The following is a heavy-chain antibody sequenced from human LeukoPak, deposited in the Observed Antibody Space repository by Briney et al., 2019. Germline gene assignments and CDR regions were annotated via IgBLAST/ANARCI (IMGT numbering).Heavy chain of an antibody. D-gene: IGHD3-10*01. CDR1: GGSISSSSYY. CDR3: ARRMGRRFGERYYYYHYMDV. V-gene: IGHV4-39*07. J-gene: IGHJ6*03. CDR2: INHSGSI. Sequence: PSETLSLTCTVSGGSISSSSYYWGWIRQPPGKGLEWIGEINHSGSINYNSSLKSRVTISVDTSKNQFSLKLSSVTAADTAVYYCARRMGRRFGERYYYYHYMDVWGKGTTVTISS.